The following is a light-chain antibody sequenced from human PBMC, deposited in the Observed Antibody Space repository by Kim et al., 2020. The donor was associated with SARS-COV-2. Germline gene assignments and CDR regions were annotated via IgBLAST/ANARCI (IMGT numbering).Light chain of an antibody. V-gene: IGKV1-17*01. CDR2: GAS. J-gene: IGKJ5*01. CDR3: LQHSTYPIT. Sequence: ASGGDRVTLTWRASQDIRNDLGWYQQNPGRAPKRLIYGASSLQSGVPSRFSGSGSGTEFTLTISRVQPEDFATYFCLQHSTYPITFGQGTRLEIK. CDR1: QDIRND.